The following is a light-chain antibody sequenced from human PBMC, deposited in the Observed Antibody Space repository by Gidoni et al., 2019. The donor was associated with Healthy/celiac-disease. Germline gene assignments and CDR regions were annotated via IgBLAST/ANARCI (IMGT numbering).Light chain of an antibody. Sequence: DIQMTQSPSSLSASVGDRVTITCRASQSISSYLNWYQQKPGKAPKLLIYAASSLQSGVPSRLSGSGSGTDFTRTISSLQPEDFATYYCQQSYSTLITFGRETTGDET. CDR3: QQSYSTLIT. CDR1: QSISSY. J-gene: IGKJ5*01. CDR2: AAS. V-gene: IGKV1-39*01.